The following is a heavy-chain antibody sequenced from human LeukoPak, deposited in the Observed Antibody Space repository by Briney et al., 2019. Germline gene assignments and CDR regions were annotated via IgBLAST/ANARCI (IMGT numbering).Heavy chain of an antibody. CDR3: ARGDYGSVLPNWFDS. CDR2: ISWNGGTT. V-gene: IGHV3-20*01. Sequence: GGSLRLSCVASGFTFNDYGMSWVRQSPGKGLEWVSGISWNGGTTSYADSVKGRFTISRNNAKNSLYLQMNRLRAEDTAFYHCARGDYGSVLPNWFDSWGQGTLVTVSS. J-gene: IGHJ5*01. D-gene: IGHD3-10*01. CDR1: GFTFNDYG.